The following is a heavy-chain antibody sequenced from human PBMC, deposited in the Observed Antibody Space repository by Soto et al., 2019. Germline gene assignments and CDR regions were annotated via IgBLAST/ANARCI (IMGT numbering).Heavy chain of an antibody. CDR3: VWELGHAFDI. CDR1: TFTFSGYG. D-gene: IGHD1-7*01. Sequence: QVQLVESGGGVVQPGRSLRLSCAASTFTFSGYGMHWVRQAPGKGLEWVAGTSDDGSNQYYADSVKGRFTISRDNSKSTLYLQMNSLKAEATAVYYCVWELGHAFDIWGQGTMVIVSS. CDR2: TSDDGSNQ. V-gene: IGHV3-30*03. J-gene: IGHJ3*02.